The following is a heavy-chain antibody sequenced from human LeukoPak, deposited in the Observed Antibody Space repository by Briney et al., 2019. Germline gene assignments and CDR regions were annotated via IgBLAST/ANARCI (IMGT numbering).Heavy chain of an antibody. J-gene: IGHJ2*01. CDR1: GGSISSYY. CDR2: IYYSGST. V-gene: IGHV4-59*01. Sequence: SETLSLTCTVSGGSISSYYWSWIGQPPGKGLEWIGYIYYSGSTNYNPSLKSRVTISVDTSKNQFSLKLSSVTAADTAVYYCAREGGYYQDSWYFDLWGRGTLVTVSS. D-gene: IGHD3-3*01. CDR3: AREGGYYQDSWYFDL.